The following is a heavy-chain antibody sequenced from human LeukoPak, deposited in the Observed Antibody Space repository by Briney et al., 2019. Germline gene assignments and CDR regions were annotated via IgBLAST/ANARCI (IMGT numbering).Heavy chain of an antibody. Sequence: GASVKVSCKASGYTFTGYYMHWVRQAPGQGLEWMGWINPNSGGTNYAQKFQGRVTMTRDTSISTAYMELSRLRSDDTAVYYCARWVDYYDSSGYLQAFDIWGQGTMVPVSS. CDR1: GYTFTGYY. D-gene: IGHD3-22*01. J-gene: IGHJ3*02. CDR3: ARWVDYYDSSGYLQAFDI. CDR2: INPNSGGT. V-gene: IGHV1-2*02.